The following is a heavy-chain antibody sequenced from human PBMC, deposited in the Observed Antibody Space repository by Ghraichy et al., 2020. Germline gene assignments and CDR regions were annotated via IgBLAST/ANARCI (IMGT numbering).Heavy chain of an antibody. Sequence: VSLNISCVGSGFTFGSYSMNWVRQSPGKGLEWVSYITSTSRTKSYADSVKGRFTISRDNAQNSLYLQMNSLRDDDTAVYYCARASTVVRFYYYDGMDVWGQGTTVTVSS. V-gene: IGHV3-48*02. J-gene: IGHJ6*02. CDR1: GFTFGSYS. CDR2: ITSTSRTK. D-gene: IGHD4-23*01. CDR3: ARASTVVRFYYYDGMDV.